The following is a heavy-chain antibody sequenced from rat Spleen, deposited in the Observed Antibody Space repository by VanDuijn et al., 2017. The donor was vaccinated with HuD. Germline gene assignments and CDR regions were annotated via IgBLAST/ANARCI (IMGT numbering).Heavy chain of an antibody. CDR1: GFTFSNYY. CDR2: ISYDGSST. V-gene: IGHV5-20*01. Sequence: EVQLVESGGGLVQPGGSMKLSCAASGFTFSNYYMAWVRQAPTKGLEWVASISYDGSSTYYRDSVKGRFTISSDNAKSTLYLQMDSLRSEDTATYYCATDGYYDGTYYSVYIMDAWGQGASVTVSS. CDR3: ATDGYYDGTYYSVYIMDA. D-gene: IGHD1-12*02. J-gene: IGHJ4*01.